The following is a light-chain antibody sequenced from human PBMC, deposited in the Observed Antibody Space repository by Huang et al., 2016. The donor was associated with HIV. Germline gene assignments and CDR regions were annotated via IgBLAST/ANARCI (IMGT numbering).Light chain of an antibody. CDR3: QQRSNWPPWT. CDR2: DTS. Sequence: EIVLTQSPATLYLSPGERATLSCRASQSVSSDLDWYQQKPGQAPRLLIYDTSSRATGLPARFSGSGSGTDFTLTISSLEPEDFPVYYCQQRSNWPPWTFGQGTKVEIK. V-gene: IGKV3-11*01. J-gene: IGKJ1*01. CDR1: QSVSSD.